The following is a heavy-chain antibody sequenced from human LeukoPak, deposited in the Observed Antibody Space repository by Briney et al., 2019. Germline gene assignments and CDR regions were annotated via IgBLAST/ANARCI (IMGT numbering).Heavy chain of an antibody. V-gene: IGHV3-30*04. D-gene: IGHD6-13*01. CDR1: GFTFSSYA. CDR3: AKGGGTGYSSSWYSN. J-gene: IGHJ4*02. CDR2: ISFDGTNK. Sequence: GGSLRLSCAASGFTFSSYAMHWVRQAPGKGLEWVAVISFDGTNKFYADSVKGRFTISTKKTVYLQMNSLRAEDAAVYYCAKGGGTGYSSSWYSNWGQGTLVTVSS.